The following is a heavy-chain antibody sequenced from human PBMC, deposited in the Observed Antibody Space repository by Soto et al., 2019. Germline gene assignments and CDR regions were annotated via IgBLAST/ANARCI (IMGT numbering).Heavy chain of an antibody. CDR3: ARGDFGFGELGLDIWFDP. J-gene: IGHJ5*02. CDR2: IYHSGST. Sequence: SETLSLTCAVSGGSISSGGYSWSWIRQPPGKGLEWIGYIYHSGSTYYNPSLKSRVTISVDRSKNQFSLKLSSVTAADTAVYYCARGDFGFGELGLDIWFDPCGQGTLVPVSS. D-gene: IGHD3-10*01. CDR1: GGSISSGGYS. V-gene: IGHV4-30-2*01.